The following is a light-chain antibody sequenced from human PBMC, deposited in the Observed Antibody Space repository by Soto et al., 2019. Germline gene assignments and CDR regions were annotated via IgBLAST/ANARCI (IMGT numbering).Light chain of an antibody. CDR1: QSVSSN. CDR2: GAS. CDR3: QQYNKWPPRT. Sequence: EIVMTQSPATLSVSPGERATLSCRASQSVSSNLAWYQQKPGQAPRLLIYGASNRATGIPARFSGSGSGTEFTLTISSLQSEDFAVYYCQQYNKWPPRTFGQGTQVEIK. J-gene: IGKJ1*01. V-gene: IGKV3-15*01.